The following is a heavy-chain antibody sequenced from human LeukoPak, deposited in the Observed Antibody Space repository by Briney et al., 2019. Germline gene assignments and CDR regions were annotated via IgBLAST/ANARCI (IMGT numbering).Heavy chain of an antibody. CDR1: GYTFTSYY. D-gene: IGHD1-1*01. J-gene: IGHJ4*02. CDR3: ATTTYNWNDVLDY. CDR2: INPSSGST. Sequence: ASVKVSCKASGYTFTSYYMHWVRQAPGQGLEWMGIINPSSGSTSYAQKFQGRVTMTRDTSTTTVYMELSSLRSEDTAVYYCATTTYNWNDVLDYWGLGTLVTVSS. V-gene: IGHV1-46*01.